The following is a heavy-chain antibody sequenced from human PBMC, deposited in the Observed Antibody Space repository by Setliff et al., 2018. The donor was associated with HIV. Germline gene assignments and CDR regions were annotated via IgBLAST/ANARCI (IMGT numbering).Heavy chain of an antibody. CDR2: ITPKSDGT. V-gene: IGHV1-2*04. CDR1: GYSFTDYY. J-gene: IGHJ4*02. D-gene: IGHD3-22*01. Sequence: ASVKVSCKASGYSFTDYYIHWVRQAPGQGLEWMGWITPKSDGTNYEQKFQGWITMTRDTSISTAYRELSRLRSDDTAVYYCARGMDYYDTSGYYQYYFDYWGQGTLVTVSS. CDR3: ARGMDYYDTSGYYQYYFDY.